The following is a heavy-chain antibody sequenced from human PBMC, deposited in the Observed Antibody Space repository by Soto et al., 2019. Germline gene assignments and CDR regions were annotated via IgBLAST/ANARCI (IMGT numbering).Heavy chain of an antibody. V-gene: IGHV1-69*13. J-gene: IGHJ3*02. CDR2: IIPIFGTA. D-gene: IGHD3-10*01. CDR3: ARVTMVRGVIIAPHAFDI. CDR1: GGTFSSYA. Sequence: SVKVSCEASGGTFSSYAISWVRQAPGQGLEWMGGIIPIFGTANYAQKFQGRVTITADESTSTAYMELSSLRSEDTAVYYCARVTMVRGVIIAPHAFDIWGQGTMVTVSS.